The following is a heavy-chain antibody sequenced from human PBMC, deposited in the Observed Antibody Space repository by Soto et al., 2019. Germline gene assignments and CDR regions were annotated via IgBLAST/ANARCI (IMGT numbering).Heavy chain of an antibody. V-gene: IGHV3-30-3*01. CDR2: ISYDGSNK. D-gene: IGHD3-22*01. CDR1: GFTFSSYA. Sequence: PGGSLRLSCAASGFTFSSYAMHWVRQAPGKGLEWVAVISYDGSNKYYADSVKGRFTISRDNSKNTLYLQMNSLRAKDTAVYYCARDTGHYYDSSVSNYFDYWGQGTLVTVSS. CDR3: ARDTGHYYDSSVSNYFDY. J-gene: IGHJ4*02.